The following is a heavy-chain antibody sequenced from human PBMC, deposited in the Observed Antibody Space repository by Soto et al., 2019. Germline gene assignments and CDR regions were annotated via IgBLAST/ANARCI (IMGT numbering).Heavy chain of an antibody. D-gene: IGHD2-8*02. V-gene: IGHV4-30-2*01. Sequence: PSETLSLTCAVSGGSISSGDYSWNWIRQPPGKGLEWIGYIYYGGSTNYNPSLKSRVTISVDTSKNQFSLKLTSVTAADTAVYYCARDKITGLFDYWGQGTLVTVSP. CDR2: IYYGGST. J-gene: IGHJ4*02. CDR1: GGSISSGDYS. CDR3: ARDKITGLFDY.